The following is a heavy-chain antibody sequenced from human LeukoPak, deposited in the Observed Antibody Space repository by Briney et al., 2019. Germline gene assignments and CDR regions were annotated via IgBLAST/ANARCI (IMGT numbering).Heavy chain of an antibody. CDR3: ARDHVSWSGSYYMDV. CDR2: ISYDGSNK. V-gene: IGHV3-30*06. D-gene: IGHD3-3*01. Sequence: GRSLRLSCAASGFTFSSYGMHWVRQAPGKGLEWVAVISYDGSNKYYADSVRGRFTISRDNSKNTLYLQMNSLRAEDTAVYYCARDHVSWSGSYYMDVWGKGTTVTVSS. CDR1: GFTFSSYG. J-gene: IGHJ6*03.